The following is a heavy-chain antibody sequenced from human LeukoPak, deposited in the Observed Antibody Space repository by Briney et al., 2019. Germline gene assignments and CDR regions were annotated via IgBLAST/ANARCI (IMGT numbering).Heavy chain of an antibody. J-gene: IGHJ4*02. CDR1: GFTFSSYS. D-gene: IGHD3-10*02. Sequence: PGGSLRLSCAASGFTFSSYSMNWVRQAPGKGLEWVSSISSSSSYIYYADSVKGRFTISRDNSKNTLYLQMNSLRAEDTAVYYCAKFVLNGYWGQGTLVTVSS. V-gene: IGHV3-21*01. CDR3: AKFVLNGY. CDR2: ISSSSSYI.